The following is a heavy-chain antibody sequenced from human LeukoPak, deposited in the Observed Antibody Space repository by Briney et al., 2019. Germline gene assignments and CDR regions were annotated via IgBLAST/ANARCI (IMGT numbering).Heavy chain of an antibody. J-gene: IGHJ6*03. D-gene: IGHD3-10*01. CDR3: ARGPAGSWMLYYYYYMDV. CDR1: GYTFTSYD. CDR2: MNPNSGNT. V-gene: IGHV1-8*01. Sequence: WASVKVSCKASGYTFTSYDINWVRQATGQGLEWMGWMNPNSGNTGYAQKFQGRVTMTRNTSISTAYMELSSLRSEDTAVYYCARGPAGSWMLYYYYYMDVWGKGTTVTISS.